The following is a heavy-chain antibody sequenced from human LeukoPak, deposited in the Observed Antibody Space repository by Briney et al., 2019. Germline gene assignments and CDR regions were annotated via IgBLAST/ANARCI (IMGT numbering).Heavy chain of an antibody. V-gene: IGHV4-61*01. CDR3: AREVAADAFDI. Sequence: SQTLSLTCTVSGGSISSGTYHWSWIRQPPGKGLEWIGYIYYSGSTNYNPSLKSRVTISVDTSKNQFSLKLSSVTAADTAVYYCAREVAADAFDIWGQGTMVTVSS. CDR1: GGSISSGTYH. J-gene: IGHJ3*02. CDR2: IYYSGST. D-gene: IGHD6-13*01.